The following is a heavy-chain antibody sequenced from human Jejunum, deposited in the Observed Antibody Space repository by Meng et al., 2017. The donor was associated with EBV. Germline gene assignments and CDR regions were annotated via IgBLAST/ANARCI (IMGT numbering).Heavy chain of an antibody. CDR2: ISSGSSFL. CDR3: VRDSSFNVH. V-gene: IGHV3-21*02. Sequence: GQLVESGRRLVTPGWSLCLFCAASGFIFSSYSMNWVGQAPGKVLEWVSYISSGSSFLYYADSVKGRFTTARDDVKNSLFLQLNSLRAEDTAVYYCVRDSSFNVHWGQGTLVTVSS. J-gene: IGHJ4*02. CDR1: GFIFSSYS. D-gene: IGHD3-16*02.